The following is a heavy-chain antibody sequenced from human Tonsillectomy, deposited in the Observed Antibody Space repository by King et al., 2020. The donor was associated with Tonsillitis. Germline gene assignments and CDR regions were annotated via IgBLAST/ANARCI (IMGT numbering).Heavy chain of an antibody. CDR1: GFTVSSNY. CDR2: IYSGGST. CDR3: ARGDYTLRPFDY. Sequence: VQLVESGGGLIQPGGSLRLSCAASGFTVSSNYMSWVRQAPGKGLEWVSVIYSGGSTYYAYSVKGRFTISRDNSKNTLYLQMNSLSAEDTAVYYCARGDYTLRPFDYWGQGTLVTVSS. J-gene: IGHJ4*02. D-gene: IGHD4-11*01. V-gene: IGHV3-53*01.